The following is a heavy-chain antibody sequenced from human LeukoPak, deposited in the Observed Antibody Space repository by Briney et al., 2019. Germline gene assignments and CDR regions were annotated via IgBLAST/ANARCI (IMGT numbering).Heavy chain of an antibody. Sequence: GSLRLSCAASGFTFSSYTMHWIRQAPGKGLEWVSSISGSNSYIFYADSVKGRFTVSRDNAKDSLYLQMNSLRAEDTAVYYCARALTTLTYEGYWGQGTLVTVSS. CDR2: ISGSNSYI. CDR1: GFTFSSYT. V-gene: IGHV3-21*01. CDR3: ARALTTLTYEGY. D-gene: IGHD1-1*01. J-gene: IGHJ4*02.